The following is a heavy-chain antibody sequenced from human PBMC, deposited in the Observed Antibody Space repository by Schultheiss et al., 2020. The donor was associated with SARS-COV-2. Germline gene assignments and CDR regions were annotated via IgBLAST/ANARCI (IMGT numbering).Heavy chain of an antibody. CDR2: ISYDGSNK. CDR1: GFTFSSYA. J-gene: IGHJ4*02. V-gene: IGHV3-30*01. CDR3: ARDWGYTAMAPRQFDY. D-gene: IGHD5-18*01. Sequence: GESLKISCAASGFTFSSYAMHWVRQAPGKGLEWVAVISYDGSNKYYADSVKGRFTISRDNSKNTLYLQMNSLRAEDTAVYYCARDWGYTAMAPRQFDYWGQGTLVTVSS.